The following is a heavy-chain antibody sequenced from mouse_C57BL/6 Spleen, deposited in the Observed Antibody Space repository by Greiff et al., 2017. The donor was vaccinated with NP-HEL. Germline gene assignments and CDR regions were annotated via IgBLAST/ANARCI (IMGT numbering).Heavy chain of an antibody. CDR2: INPNNGGT. CDR1: GYTFTDYY. CDR3: ATSTVVATDYAMDY. V-gene: IGHV1-26*01. J-gene: IGHJ4*01. Sequence: VQLQQSGPELVKPGASVKISCKASGYTFTDYYMNWVKQSHGKSLEWIGDINPNNGGTSYNQKFKGKATLTVDKSSSTAYMELRSLTSEDSAVYYCATSTVVATDYAMDYWGQGTSVTVSS. D-gene: IGHD1-1*01.